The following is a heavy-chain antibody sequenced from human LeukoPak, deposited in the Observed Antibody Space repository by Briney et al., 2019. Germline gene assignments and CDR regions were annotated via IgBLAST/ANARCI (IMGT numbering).Heavy chain of an antibody. Sequence: SETLSLTCTVSSGSISSDYWSWIRQPPGKGLEGIGYIYYSGTTNYNPSLKSRVTMSVDTSRKLFSLKLSSVTAADTAVYYCARSKYYFDYWGQGTLVTVSS. CDR1: SGSISSDY. CDR2: IYYSGTT. CDR3: ARSKYYFDY. V-gene: IGHV4-59*01. J-gene: IGHJ4*02. D-gene: IGHD2/OR15-2a*01.